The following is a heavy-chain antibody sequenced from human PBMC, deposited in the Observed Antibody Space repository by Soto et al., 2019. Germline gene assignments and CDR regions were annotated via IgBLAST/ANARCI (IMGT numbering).Heavy chain of an antibody. V-gene: IGHV4-30-2*01. CDR1: GGSISSGGYS. CDR3: ARGGEFGWLGFDY. D-gene: IGHD6-19*01. J-gene: IGHJ4*02. CDR2: IYHSGST. Sequence: QLQLQESGSGLVKPSQTLSLTCAVSGGSISSGGYSWSWLRQPPGKGLEWIGYIYHSGSTYYNPSLKSRGTISVDRSKNQFSLKLSSVTAADTAVYYCARGGEFGWLGFDYWGQGTLVTVSS.